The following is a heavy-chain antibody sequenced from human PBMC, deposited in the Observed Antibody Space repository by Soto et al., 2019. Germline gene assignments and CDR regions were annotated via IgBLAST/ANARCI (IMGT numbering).Heavy chain of an antibody. CDR2: ISISSTHT. CDR3: ARDTSYGDYVNYYYGVDV. D-gene: IGHD4-17*01. J-gene: IGHJ6*02. V-gene: IGHV3-21*01. CDR1: GFTFSTYT. Sequence: EVQLVESGGGLVKPGGSLRLSCAASGFTFSTYTMNWVRQAPGKGLEWVSSISISSTHTYYADSVRGRFTISRDNAKNSLALQMDNRRAEDTAVYYCARDTSYGDYVNYYYGVDVWGQGTTVAVSS.